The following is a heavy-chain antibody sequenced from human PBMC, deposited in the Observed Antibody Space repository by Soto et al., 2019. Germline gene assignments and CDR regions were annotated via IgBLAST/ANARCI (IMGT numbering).Heavy chain of an antibody. CDR2: IYYSGST. CDR1: GGSISGYY. D-gene: IGHD1-26*01. CDR3: ARLGGSYAVPHFDY. V-gene: IGHV4-59*01. Sequence: PSETLSLTCTVSGGSISGYYWSWIRQPPGKGLEWIGYIYYSGSTGYNPSLRRRLTISEDTSKNQFSLRLTSVTAADTAVYYCARLGGSYAVPHFDYWGQGTLVTVSS. J-gene: IGHJ4*02.